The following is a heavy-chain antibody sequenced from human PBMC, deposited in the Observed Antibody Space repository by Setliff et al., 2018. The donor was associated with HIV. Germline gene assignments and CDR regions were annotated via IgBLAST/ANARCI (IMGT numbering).Heavy chain of an antibody. Sequence: ASVKVSCKASGGSFNTYGIHWVRQAPGQGLEWMGGIIPIASVPNYSQKFQDRLTITADESTTTVYMDMSSLRSEDTAQYYCARLVWRGWFDPWGQGTLVTVSS. CDR2: IIPIASVP. V-gene: IGHV1-69*10. D-gene: IGHD2-8*01. CDR1: GGSFNTYG. J-gene: IGHJ5*02. CDR3: ARLVWRGWFDP.